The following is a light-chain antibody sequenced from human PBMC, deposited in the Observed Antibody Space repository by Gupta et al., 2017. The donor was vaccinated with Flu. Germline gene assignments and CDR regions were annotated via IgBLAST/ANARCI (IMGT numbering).Light chain of an antibody. CDR3: FSTDSSGNHRV. J-gene: IGLJ3*02. CDR2: EDN. Sequence: SYELTQPPSVSVSPGQTARITCSGDALPKTYAYWYQQKSGQPPVLVIYEDNKRPSGIPTRFSGSSSGTMASLTISEAQVEDEADYYCFSTDSSGNHRVFGGGTKLTVL. CDR1: ALPKTY. V-gene: IGLV3-10*01.